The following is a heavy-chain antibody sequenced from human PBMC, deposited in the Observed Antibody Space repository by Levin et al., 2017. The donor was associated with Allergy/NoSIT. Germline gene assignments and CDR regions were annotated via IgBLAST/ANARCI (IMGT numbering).Heavy chain of an antibody. CDR1: GGSFSGYY. J-gene: IGHJ5*02. CDR2: INHSGST. V-gene: IGHV4-34*01. CDR3: ARGGIAVAGTTDNWFDP. Sequence: KPSETLSLTCAVYGGSFSGYYWSWIRQPPGKGLEWIGEINHSGSTNYNPSLKSRVTISVDTSKNQFSLKLSSVTAADTAVYYCARGGIAVAGTTDNWFDPWGQGTLVTVSS. D-gene: IGHD6-19*01.